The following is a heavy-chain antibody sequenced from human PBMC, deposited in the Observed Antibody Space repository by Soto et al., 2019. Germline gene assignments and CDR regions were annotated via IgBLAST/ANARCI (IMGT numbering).Heavy chain of an antibody. V-gene: IGHV4-30-4*01. Sequence: QVQLQESGPGLVKPSQTLSLTCTVSGGSISSGDYYWSWIRQPPGKGLEWIGHTYYSGSTYYNPSLKSRVTISVDTSKNQFSLKLSSVTAADTAVYYCARYGGGTAAFDYWGQGTLVTVSS. CDR1: GGSISSGDYY. CDR2: TYYSGST. D-gene: IGHD1-1*01. CDR3: ARYGGGTAAFDY. J-gene: IGHJ4*02.